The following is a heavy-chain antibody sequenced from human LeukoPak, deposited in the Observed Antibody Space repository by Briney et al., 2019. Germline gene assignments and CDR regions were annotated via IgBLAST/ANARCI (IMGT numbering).Heavy chain of an antibody. CDR2: ISSSGSTI. J-gene: IGHJ4*02. D-gene: IGHD3-22*01. Sequence: PGGSLRLSCAASGFTFSSYEMNWVRQAPGKGLEWVSYISSSGSTIYYADSVKGRFTISRDNAKNSLYLQMNGLRAEDTAVYYCARFKQGDSSGYQNGGIDYWGQGTLVTVSS. CDR3: ARFKQGDSSGYQNGGIDY. CDR1: GFTFSSYE. V-gene: IGHV3-48*03.